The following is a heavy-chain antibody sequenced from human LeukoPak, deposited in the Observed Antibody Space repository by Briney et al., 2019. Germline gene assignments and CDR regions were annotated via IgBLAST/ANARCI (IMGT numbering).Heavy chain of an antibody. CDR1: GYAFTSYY. D-gene: IGHD3-16*01. Sequence: ASVKVSCKASGYAFTSYYFHWVRQAPGQGLEWMGIITPDGATTSYAEKFQDRVTLTRSLSTSTVYMELRNLRSEDTAVYYCARGGGSYVFWGQGTLVTVSS. J-gene: IGHJ4*02. CDR3: ARGGGSYVF. V-gene: IGHV1-46*01. CDR2: ITPDGATT.